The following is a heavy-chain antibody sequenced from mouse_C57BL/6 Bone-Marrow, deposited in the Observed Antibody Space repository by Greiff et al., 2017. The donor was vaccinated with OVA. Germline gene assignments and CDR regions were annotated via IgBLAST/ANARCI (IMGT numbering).Heavy chain of an antibody. CDR3: TRLRYGEDAIDY. CDR1: GYTFTDYE. J-gene: IGHJ4*01. V-gene: IGHV1-15*01. CDR2: IDPETGGT. Sequence: VQLQQSGAELVRPGASVTLSCKASGYTFTDYEMNWVKQTPVHGLEWIGAIDPETGGTAYNQKFKGKAILTADKSSSTAYMELSSLTSEDSAVYYGTRLRYGEDAIDYWGQGTSVTVSS. D-gene: IGHD2-13*01.